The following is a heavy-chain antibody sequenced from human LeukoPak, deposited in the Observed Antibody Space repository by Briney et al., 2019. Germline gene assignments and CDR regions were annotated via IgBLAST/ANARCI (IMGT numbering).Heavy chain of an antibody. J-gene: IGHJ6*02. CDR1: GYTFTSYG. CDR2: ISAYSGDT. Sequence: ASVKVSCKASGYTFTSYGISWVRQAPGQGLEWMGWISAYSGDTNYAQKFQGRATMTTDTSTSTAYMELRSLSSDDTAVYYCARTPHYYDSSGYYYDYYYGMDVWGQGTTVTVSS. D-gene: IGHD3-22*01. CDR3: ARTPHYYDSSGYYYDYYYGMDV. V-gene: IGHV1-18*01.